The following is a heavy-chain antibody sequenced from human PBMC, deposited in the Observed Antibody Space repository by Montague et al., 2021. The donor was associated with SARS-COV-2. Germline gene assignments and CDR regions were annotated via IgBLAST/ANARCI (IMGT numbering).Heavy chain of an antibody. J-gene: IGHJ5*02. CDR1: GGSISSGGYC. V-gene: IGHV4-31*03. Sequence: TLSLTCTVSGGSISSGGYCWNWIRQYPGKGLEWIGYIYNSGTTSYSPSLRSRATISIDTSENLFSLKLTSVTAADMAVYYCARTVLYSGYDYSWFDPWGQGTPVTVSS. CDR2: IYNSGTT. D-gene: IGHD5-12*01. CDR3: ARTVLYSGYDYSWFDP.